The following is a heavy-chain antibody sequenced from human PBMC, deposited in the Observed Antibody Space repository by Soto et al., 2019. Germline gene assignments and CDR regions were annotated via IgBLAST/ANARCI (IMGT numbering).Heavy chain of an antibody. D-gene: IGHD1-7*01. V-gene: IGHV4-31*03. CDR2: IYYSGST. CDR1: GGSISSGGYY. CDR3: ARGPELREGVAFDI. J-gene: IGHJ3*02. Sequence: QVQLQESGPGLVKPSQTLSLTCTVSGGSISSGGYYWSWIRQHPGKGLEWIGYIYYSGSTYYNPSRKRRVTISVDTSKNQFSLKLSSVTAADTAVYYCARGPELREGVAFDIWGQGTMVTVSS.